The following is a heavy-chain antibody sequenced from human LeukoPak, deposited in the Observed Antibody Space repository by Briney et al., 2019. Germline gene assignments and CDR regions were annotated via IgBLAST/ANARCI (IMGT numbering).Heavy chain of an antibody. CDR3: ASPSSSWPHYGMDV. J-gene: IGHJ6*02. Sequence: PGGSLRLSCAASGFTVSSNYMSWVRQAPGKGLEWVSVIYSGGSTYYADSVKGRFTISRDNSKNTLYLQMNSLSAEDTAVYYCASPSSSWPHYGMDVWGQGTTVTVS. V-gene: IGHV3-66*02. D-gene: IGHD6-13*01. CDR1: GFTVSSNY. CDR2: IYSGGST.